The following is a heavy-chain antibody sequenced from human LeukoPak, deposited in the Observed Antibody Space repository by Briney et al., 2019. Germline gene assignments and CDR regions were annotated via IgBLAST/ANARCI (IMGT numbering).Heavy chain of an antibody. V-gene: IGHV3-21*01. Sequence: GGSLRLSCAASGFTFSSYSMNWVRQAPGKGLEWVSSISSSSSYIYYADSVKGRFTISRDNAKNSLYLQMNSLRAEDTAVYYRARDRYNWNVDWFDPWGQGTLVTVSS. J-gene: IGHJ5*02. CDR3: ARDRYNWNVDWFDP. CDR2: ISSSSSYI. D-gene: IGHD1-1*01. CDR1: GFTFSSYS.